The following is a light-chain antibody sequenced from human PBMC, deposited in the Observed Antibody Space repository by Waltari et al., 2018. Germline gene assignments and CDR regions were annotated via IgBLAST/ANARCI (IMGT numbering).Light chain of an antibody. V-gene: IGKV1-17*01. J-gene: IGKJ1*01. CDR1: QAITND. Sequence: DIQMTQFPSSLSASVGDRVTITCRASQAITNDLAWYQQTPDNGPKRLIYAASRLQSGVPSRFSGSGSGTDFTLTISSLQPEDFATYYCLQHDSYPLTFGQGTKVEIK. CDR3: LQHDSYPLT. CDR2: AAS.